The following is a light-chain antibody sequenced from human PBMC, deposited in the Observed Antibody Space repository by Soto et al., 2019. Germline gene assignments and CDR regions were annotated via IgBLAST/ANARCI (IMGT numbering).Light chain of an antibody. V-gene: IGLV2-8*01. CDR1: SSDVGGYNY. CDR3: SSYSGTNYHYV. Sequence: QSVLTQPPSASGSFGQSVTISCTGTSSDVGGYNYVSWYQQYPGKAPKLMIYEVSERPSGVPDRFSGSKSGNTASLTVSGLQADDEADYYCSSYSGTNYHYVFGTGTKATVL. J-gene: IGLJ1*01. CDR2: EVS.